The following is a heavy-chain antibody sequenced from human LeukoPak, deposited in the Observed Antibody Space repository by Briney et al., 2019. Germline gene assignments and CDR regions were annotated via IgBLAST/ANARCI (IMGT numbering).Heavy chain of an antibody. J-gene: IGHJ4*02. Sequence: SETLSLTCAVYGGSFSGYYWSWIRQPPGKGLEWIGEINHSGSTNYNPSLKSRVTISVDTSKNQFSLKLSSVTAADTAVYYCARLRTSWGEYFDYWGQGTLVTVSS. CDR2: INHSGST. CDR1: GGSFSGYY. V-gene: IGHV4-34*01. D-gene: IGHD3-16*01. CDR3: ARLRTSWGEYFDY.